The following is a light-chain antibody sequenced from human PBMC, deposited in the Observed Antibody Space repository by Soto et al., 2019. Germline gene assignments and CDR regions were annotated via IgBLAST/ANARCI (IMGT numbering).Light chain of an antibody. Sequence: DIQMTQSPSTLSASVGDRVTITCRASQTISNWLAWYQQKPGKAPKLLIYDASILESGVPSRFSGSGSGTEFTLTISSLQPDDSEAYYCQHYNSYSSTFGQGTKVDIK. CDR3: QHYNSYSST. J-gene: IGKJ1*01. CDR2: DAS. CDR1: QTISNW. V-gene: IGKV1-5*01.